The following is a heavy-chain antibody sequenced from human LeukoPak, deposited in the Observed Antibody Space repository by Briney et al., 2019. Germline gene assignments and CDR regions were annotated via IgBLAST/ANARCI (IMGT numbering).Heavy chain of an antibody. CDR1: GGSISSGGYY. V-gene: IGHV4-31*03. CDR3: ARDRLDYDFWSGPL. CDR2: IYYSGST. J-gene: IGHJ4*02. Sequence: SETLSLTCTVSGGSISSGGYYWSWFRQHPGKGLEWIGYIYYSGSTYYNPSLKSRVTISVDTSKNQFSLKLSSVTAADTAVYYCARDRLDYDFWSGPLWGQGTLVTVSS. D-gene: IGHD3-3*01.